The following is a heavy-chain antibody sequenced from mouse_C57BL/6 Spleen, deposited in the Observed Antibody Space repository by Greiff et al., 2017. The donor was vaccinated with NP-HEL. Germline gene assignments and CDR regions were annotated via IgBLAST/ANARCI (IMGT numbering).Heavy chain of an antibody. J-gene: IGHJ4*01. CDR1: GYTFTDYN. CDR3: AVGGYYYGSSYGGYYAMDY. CDR2: INPNNGGT. Sequence: EVQLQQSGPELVKPGASVKIPCKASGYTFTDYNMDWVKQSHGKSLEWIGDINPNNGGTIYNQKFKGKATLTVDKSSSTAYMELRSLTSEDTAVYYCAVGGYYYGSSYGGYYAMDYWGQGTSVTVSS. V-gene: IGHV1-18*01. D-gene: IGHD1-1*01.